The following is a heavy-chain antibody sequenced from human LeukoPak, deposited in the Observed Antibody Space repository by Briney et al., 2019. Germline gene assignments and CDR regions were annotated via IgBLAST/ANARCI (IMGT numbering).Heavy chain of an antibody. CDR3: AKGDSYGSGSYSFLGYFDY. CDR1: GGTFSNYA. D-gene: IGHD3-10*01. CDR2: IIPIFGTA. V-gene: IGHV1-69*13. J-gene: IGHJ4*02. Sequence: ASVKVSCKASGGTFSNYAINWVRQAPGQGLEWMGGIIPIFGTANYAQKFQGRVTITADESTSTAYMELSSLRSEDTAVYYCAKGDSYGSGSYSFLGYFDYWGQGTLVTVSS.